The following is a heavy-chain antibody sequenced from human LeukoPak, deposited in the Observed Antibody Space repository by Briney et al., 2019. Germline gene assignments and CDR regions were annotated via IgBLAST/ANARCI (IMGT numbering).Heavy chain of an antibody. CDR1: GYTFTGYY. Sequence: ASVKVSCKASGYTFTGYYMHWVRQAPGQGLEWMGWINPNSGGTNYAQKFQGRVTMTRDTSISTAYMELSRLRSGDTAVYYCARVYHPITMIVVVIFDYWGQGTLVTVSS. CDR2: INPNSGGT. CDR3: ARVYHPITMIVVVIFDY. J-gene: IGHJ4*02. V-gene: IGHV1-2*02. D-gene: IGHD3-22*01.